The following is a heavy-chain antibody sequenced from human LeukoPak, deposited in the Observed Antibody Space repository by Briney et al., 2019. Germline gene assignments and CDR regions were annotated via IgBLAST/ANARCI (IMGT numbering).Heavy chain of an antibody. CDR3: ARDGWLGDAFDI. V-gene: IGHV3-23*01. CDR2: ISGSGGST. D-gene: IGHD6-19*01. J-gene: IGHJ3*02. CDR1: GFTFSSYA. Sequence: GGSLRLSCAASGFTFSSYAMSWVRQAPGKGLEWVSAISGSGGSTYYADSVKGRFTISRDNSKNTLYLQMNSLRAEDTAVYYCARDGWLGDAFDIWGQGTMVTVSS.